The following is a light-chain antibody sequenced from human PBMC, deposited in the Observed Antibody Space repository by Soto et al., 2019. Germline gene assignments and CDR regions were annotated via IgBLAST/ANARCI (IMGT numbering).Light chain of an antibody. CDR1: QGINSA. CDR3: QQFNSYPRT. V-gene: IGKV1-13*02. CDR2: DAP. Sequence: AIQLTQSPSSLSASVGDRVTITCRASQGINSALAWYQQKPGKAPKLLIYDAPRLESGVPSRFSGSGSGTDFAPTISSLQPEDFATYYCQQFNSYPRTFGPGTKVDIK. J-gene: IGKJ3*01.